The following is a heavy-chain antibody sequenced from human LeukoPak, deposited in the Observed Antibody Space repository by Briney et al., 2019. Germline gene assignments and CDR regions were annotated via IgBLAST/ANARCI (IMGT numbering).Heavy chain of an antibody. CDR2: INHSGST. Sequence: PETLSLTCAVYGGSLSGYYWSWIRQPPGKGLEWIGEINHSGSTNYNPSLKSRVTISVDTSKNQFSLKLSSVTAADTAVYYCARGGPTVTIDYWGQGTLVTVSS. D-gene: IGHD4-11*01. CDR1: GGSLSGYY. J-gene: IGHJ4*02. V-gene: IGHV4-34*01. CDR3: ARGGPTVTIDY.